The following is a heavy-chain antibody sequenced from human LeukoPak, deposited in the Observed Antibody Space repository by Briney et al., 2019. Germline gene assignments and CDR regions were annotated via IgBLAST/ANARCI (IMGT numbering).Heavy chain of an antibody. CDR2: IYPSGST. CDR3: ARSSPCSSTSCIYYFDY. D-gene: IGHD2-2*01. Sequence: SETLSLTCTVSGGSISSGSYYWSWIRQPAGKGLEWIGRIYPSGSTNYNPSLKSRVTISVDTSKNQFSLKLSSVTAADTAVYYCARSSPCSSTSCIYYFDYWGQGTLVTVSS. J-gene: IGHJ4*02. CDR1: GGSISSGSYY. V-gene: IGHV4-61*02.